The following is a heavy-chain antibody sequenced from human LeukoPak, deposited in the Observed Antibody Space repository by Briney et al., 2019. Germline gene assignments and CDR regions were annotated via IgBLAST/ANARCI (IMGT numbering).Heavy chain of an antibody. CDR3: ARDLNTYYYGSGSYYPYGMDV. Sequence: PGGSLRLSCEASGFTSFDFPMNWVRKAPGKGLEWVSHIRTDGTITYADSVKGRFTISRDNSKNTLYLQMNSLRAEDTAVYYCARDLNTYYYGSGSYYPYGMDVWGQGTTVTVSS. V-gene: IGHV3-69-1*01. CDR2: IRTDGTI. J-gene: IGHJ6*02. CDR1: GFTSFDFP. D-gene: IGHD3-10*01.